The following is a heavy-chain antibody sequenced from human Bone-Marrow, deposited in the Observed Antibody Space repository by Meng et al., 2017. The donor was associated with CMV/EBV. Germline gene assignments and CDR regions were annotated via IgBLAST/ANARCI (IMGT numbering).Heavy chain of an antibody. J-gene: IGHJ4*02. Sequence: LSCAAYGFTFSRYAMSWVRQAPGKGLEWVSVIYSGGSSTYYADSVKGRFTISRDNSKNTLYLQMNSLRAEDTAVYYCAKDGIAAAGGYWGQGTLVTVSS. V-gene: IGHV3-23*03. CDR1: GFTFSRYA. D-gene: IGHD6-13*01. CDR2: IYSGGSST. CDR3: AKDGIAAAGGY.